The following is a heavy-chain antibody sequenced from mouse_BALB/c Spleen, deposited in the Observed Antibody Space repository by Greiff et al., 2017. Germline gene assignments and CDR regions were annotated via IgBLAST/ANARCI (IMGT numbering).Heavy chain of an antibody. V-gene: IGHV1-7*01. CDR1: GYTFTSYW. J-gene: IGHJ3*01. CDR2: INPSTGYT. D-gene: IGHD2-1*01. CDR3: ARSGNPFAY. Sequence: QVQLKESGAELAKPGASVKMSCKASGYTFTSYWMHWVKQRPGQGLEWIGYINPSTGYTEYNQKFKDKATLTADKSSSTAYMQLSSLTSEDSAVYYCARSGNPFAYWGQGTLVTVSA.